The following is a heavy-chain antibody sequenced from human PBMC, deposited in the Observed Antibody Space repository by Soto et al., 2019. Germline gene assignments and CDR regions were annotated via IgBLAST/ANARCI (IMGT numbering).Heavy chain of an antibody. D-gene: IGHD5-12*01. V-gene: IGHV3-43*01. Sequence: QAPGKGLEWVSLISWDGGSTYYADSVKGRFTISRDNSKNSLYLQMNSLRTEDTALYYCAKSAGDGYNDYYFDYWGKGTLVTVSS. CDR2: ISWDGGST. J-gene: IGHJ4*02. CDR3: AKSAGDGYNDYYFDY.